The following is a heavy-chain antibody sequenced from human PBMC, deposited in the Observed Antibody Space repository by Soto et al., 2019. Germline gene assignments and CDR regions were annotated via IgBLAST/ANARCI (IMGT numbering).Heavy chain of an antibody. CDR3: ARLAGHALDY. Sequence: EVQLVESGGGLVQPGGSLRLSCAASGFTFRSFEMDWVRQTPGKGLEWVSYISSSGSTLSYADSVKGRFTISRDNAQNSMHLQMNSLRAEDTAVYYCARLAGHALDYWGQGTLVTGSA. CDR2: ISSSGSTL. CDR1: GFTFRSFE. V-gene: IGHV3-48*03. J-gene: IGHJ4*02.